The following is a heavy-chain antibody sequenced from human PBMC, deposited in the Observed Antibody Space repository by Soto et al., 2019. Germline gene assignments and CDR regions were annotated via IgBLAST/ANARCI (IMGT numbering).Heavy chain of an antibody. CDR3: AKGEYYYGSGSYRYFDY. Sequence: GGSLRLSCAASGFTFSSYAMSWVRQAPGKGLEWVSAISGSGGSTYYADSVKGRFTISRDNSKNTLYLQMNSLRAEDTAVYYCAKGEYYYGSGSYRYFDYWGQGTLVTVSS. V-gene: IGHV3-23*01. CDR1: GFTFSSYA. D-gene: IGHD3-10*01. CDR2: ISGSGGST. J-gene: IGHJ4*02.